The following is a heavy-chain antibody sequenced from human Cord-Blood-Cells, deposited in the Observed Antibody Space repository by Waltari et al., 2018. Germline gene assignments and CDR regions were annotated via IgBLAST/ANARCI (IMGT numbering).Heavy chain of an antibody. D-gene: IGHD2-2*01. CDR2: IYYSGST. CDR1: GGSISSSSNY. Sequence: QLQLQESGPGLVQPPETPSLTCTVSGGSISSSSNYWAWLRQPPGKGLEWIGSIYYSGSTYYNPSLKSRVTISVDTAKNQFSLKLSSVTAADTAVYYCARLYCSSTSCYLDYWGQGTLVTVSS. CDR3: ARLYCSSTSCYLDY. V-gene: IGHV4-39*01. J-gene: IGHJ4*02.